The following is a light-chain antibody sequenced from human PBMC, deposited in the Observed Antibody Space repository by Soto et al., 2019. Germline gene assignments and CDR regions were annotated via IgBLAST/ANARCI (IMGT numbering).Light chain of an antibody. J-gene: IGKJ5*01. CDR2: AAS. Sequence: DIQLTQSPSFLSASVGDIVTITCRASQGISSYLAWYQQKPGQAPKLLIYAASTLQSGVPSRLRGSGSGTEFILTISRLQPEDFATYYCQQLKNYPITFGQGTRLEIK. V-gene: IGKV1-9*01. CDR1: QGISSY. CDR3: QQLKNYPIT.